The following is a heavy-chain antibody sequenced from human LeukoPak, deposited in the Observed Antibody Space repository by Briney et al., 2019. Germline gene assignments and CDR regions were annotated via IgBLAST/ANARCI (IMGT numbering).Heavy chain of an antibody. Sequence: SVKVSCEASGFTFSDSAVQWVRQARGQRLEWIGWIVVGSGDTNYAQKFQERVTITRDMSTSTTYMELSSLRSEDTAVYYCARDGYSSSPWIRWFDPWGQGTLVTVSS. CDR1: GFTFSDSA. V-gene: IGHV1-58*01. CDR3: ARDGYSSSPWIRWFDP. D-gene: IGHD6-13*01. J-gene: IGHJ5*02. CDR2: IVVGSGDT.